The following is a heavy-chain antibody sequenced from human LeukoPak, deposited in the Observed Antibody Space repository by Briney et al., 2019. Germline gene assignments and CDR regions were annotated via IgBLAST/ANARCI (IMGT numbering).Heavy chain of an antibody. CDR3: TTALYYYDSRYYY. V-gene: IGHV3-30*03. Sequence: PGGSLRLSCAASGFTFSSYGMHWVRQAPGKGLEWVAVISYDGSNKYYADSVKGRFTISRDNSKNTLYLQMNSLRTEDTAVYYCTTALYYYDSRYYYWGQGTLVTVSS. CDR2: ISYDGSNK. CDR1: GFTFSSYG. J-gene: IGHJ4*02. D-gene: IGHD3-22*01.